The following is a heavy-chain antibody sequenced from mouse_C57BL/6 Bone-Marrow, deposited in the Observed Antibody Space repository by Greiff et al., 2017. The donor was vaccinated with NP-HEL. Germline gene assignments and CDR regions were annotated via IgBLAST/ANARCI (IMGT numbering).Heavy chain of an antibody. J-gene: IGHJ3*01. CDR2: INPYNGGT. V-gene: IGHV1-19*01. D-gene: IGHD2-3*01. CDR1: GYTFTSYG. CDR3: ARERWLLEPWFAY. Sequence: EVQLQQSGAELARPGASVKLSCKASGYTFTSYGISWVKQRTGQGLEWIGVINPYNGGTSYNQKFKGKATLTVDKSSSTAYMELNSLTSEDSAVYYCARERWLLEPWFAYWGQGTLVTVSA.